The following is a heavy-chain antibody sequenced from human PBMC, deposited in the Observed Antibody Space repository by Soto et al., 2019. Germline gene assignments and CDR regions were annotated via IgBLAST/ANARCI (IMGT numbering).Heavy chain of an antibody. J-gene: IGHJ5*02. V-gene: IGHV3-48*01. D-gene: IGHD3-22*01. Sequence: GGSLRLSWAASGFTFSSYGMHWVRQAPGKGLEWVSYISSSSSTIYYADSVKGRFTISRDNAKNSLYLQMNSLRAEDTAVYYCARDRFDYYDSSGYWRFDPWGQGTLVTVSS. CDR3: ARDRFDYYDSSGYWRFDP. CDR1: GFTFSSYG. CDR2: ISSSSSTI.